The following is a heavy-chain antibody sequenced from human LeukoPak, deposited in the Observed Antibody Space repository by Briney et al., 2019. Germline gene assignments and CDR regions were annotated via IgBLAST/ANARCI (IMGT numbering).Heavy chain of an antibody. CDR2: IKQDGSEK. J-gene: IGHJ4*02. CDR3: ARDHGEFDY. CDR1: GFTFSSYL. Sequence: GGSLRLSCAASGFTFSSYLMSWVRQAPGKGLEWVANIKQDGSEKYYVDSVKGRFTISRDNAKNSLYLQMNSLRAEDTAVYYCARDHGEFDYWGQGTLVTVSS. D-gene: IGHD3-10*01. V-gene: IGHV3-7*01.